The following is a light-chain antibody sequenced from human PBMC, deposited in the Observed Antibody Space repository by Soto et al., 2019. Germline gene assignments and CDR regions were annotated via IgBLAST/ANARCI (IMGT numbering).Light chain of an antibody. CDR1: QDITNY. CDR3: QHYGDFPFT. V-gene: IGKV1-33*01. CDR2: GAS. Sequence: DIQMTQSPSSLSASVGDRVTITCQASQDITNYLSWYQQKPGKAPKLLIYGASNLQTGVPSRFSGGGSGTEFTFTIRGLQPEDIATYYCQHYGDFPFTFGPGTKVEI. J-gene: IGKJ3*01.